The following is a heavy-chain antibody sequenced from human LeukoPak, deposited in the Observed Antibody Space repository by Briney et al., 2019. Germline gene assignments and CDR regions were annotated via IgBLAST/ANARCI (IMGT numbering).Heavy chain of an antibody. CDR3: ARESGVYDILTGYYKY. CDR2: INPSGGST. D-gene: IGHD3-9*01. V-gene: IGHV1-46*01. J-gene: IGHJ4*02. CDR1: GYTFTGYY. Sequence: ASVKVSCKASGYTFTGYYMHWVRQAPGQGLEWMGIINPSGGSTSYAQKFQGRVTMTRDMSTSTVYMELSSLRSEDTAVYYCARESGVYDILTGYYKYWGQGTLVTVSS.